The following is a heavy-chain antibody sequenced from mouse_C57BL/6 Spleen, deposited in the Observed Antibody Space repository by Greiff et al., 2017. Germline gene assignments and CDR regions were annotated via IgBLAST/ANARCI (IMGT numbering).Heavy chain of an antibody. CDR1: GFTFTDYY. Sequence: EVKVVESGGGLVQPGGSLSLSCAASGFTFTDYYMSWVRQPPGKALEWLGFIRNKANGYTTEYSASVKGRFTISRDNSQSILYLQMNALRAEDSATYYCASSLYYGYDGFAYWGQGTLVTVSA. V-gene: IGHV7-3*01. CDR2: IRNKANGYTT. CDR3: ASSLYYGYDGFAY. D-gene: IGHD2-2*01. J-gene: IGHJ3*01.